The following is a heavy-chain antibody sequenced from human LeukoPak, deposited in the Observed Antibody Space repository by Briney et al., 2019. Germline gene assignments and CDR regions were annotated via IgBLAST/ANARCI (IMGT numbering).Heavy chain of an antibody. CDR2: IYSGGRT. Sequence: GGSLRLSCAASGFTVSRNYMSWVRQAPGKGLEWVSVIYSGGRTYYADSVKGRFTISRDNSKNTLYLQMNSLRAEDTAVYYCANPSIPGAFDIWGQGTMVTVSS. D-gene: IGHD2-21*01. CDR1: GFTVSRNY. J-gene: IGHJ3*02. CDR3: ANPSIPGAFDI. V-gene: IGHV3-53*01.